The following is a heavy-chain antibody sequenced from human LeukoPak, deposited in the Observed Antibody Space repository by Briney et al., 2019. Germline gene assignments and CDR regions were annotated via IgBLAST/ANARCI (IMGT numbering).Heavy chain of an antibody. CDR2: IYPGDSDT. CDR1: GYSFTSYW. D-gene: IGHD5-24*01. CDR3: ARLRDGYNWGSGGAFDI. J-gene: IGHJ3*02. Sequence: GESLKISCKGSGYSFTSYWIGWVRQMPGEGLEWMGIIYPGDSDTRYSPSFQGQVTISADKSISTAYLQWSSLKASDTAMYYCARLRDGYNWGSGGAFDIWGQGTMVTVSS. V-gene: IGHV5-51*01.